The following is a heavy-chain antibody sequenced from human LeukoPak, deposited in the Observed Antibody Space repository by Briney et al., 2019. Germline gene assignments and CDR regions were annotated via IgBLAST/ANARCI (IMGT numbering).Heavy chain of an antibody. D-gene: IGHD2-2*01. CDR3: TRYCSSTSCYGEYYFDY. CDR1: GFTFSSYS. V-gene: IGHV3-21*01. J-gene: IGHJ4*02. Sequence: GGSLRLSCAASGFTFSSYSMNWVRQAPGKGLEWVSSINSSSSYTYYADSVKGRFTISRDNAKNSLYLQMNSLRAEDTAVYYCTRYCSSTSCYGEYYFDYWGQGTLVTVSS. CDR2: INSSSSYT.